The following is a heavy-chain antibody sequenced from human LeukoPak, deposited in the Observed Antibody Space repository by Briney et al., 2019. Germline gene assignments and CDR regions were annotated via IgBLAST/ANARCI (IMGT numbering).Heavy chain of an antibody. Sequence: PGGSLRLSCAASGFTFSSYWMHWVRQSPGKGLVWVSRINSDGSSTSYADSVKGRVTISRDNAKNTLYLQMNSLRAEDTAVYYCAKDRVTMIVGVSYFDYWGQGTLVTVSS. D-gene: IGHD3-22*01. CDR3: AKDRVTMIVGVSYFDY. J-gene: IGHJ4*02. CDR2: INSDGSST. CDR1: GFTFSSYW. V-gene: IGHV3-74*01.